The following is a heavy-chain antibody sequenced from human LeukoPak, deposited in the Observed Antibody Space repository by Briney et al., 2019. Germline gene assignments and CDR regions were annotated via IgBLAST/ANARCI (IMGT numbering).Heavy chain of an antibody. CDR2: ISTNGRTI. Sequence: TGGSLRLSCAASGFTFSSSEMNWVRQAPGKGLEWVSYISTNGRTIYYADSVKGRFTMSRDNAKNSLYLQMNSLRAEDTAVYYCARGRGLYVYWGQGTLVTVSS. V-gene: IGHV3-48*03. J-gene: IGHJ4*02. D-gene: IGHD3-10*02. CDR3: ARGRGLYVY. CDR1: GFTFSSSE.